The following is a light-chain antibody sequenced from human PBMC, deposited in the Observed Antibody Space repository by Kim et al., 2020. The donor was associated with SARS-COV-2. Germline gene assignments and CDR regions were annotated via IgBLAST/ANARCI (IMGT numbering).Light chain of an antibody. CDR2: DAT. V-gene: IGKV3-15*01. J-gene: IGKJ1*01. CDR3: QQSNDWPPLT. CDR1: QAINNK. Sequence: SPGDRATLSCRASQAINNKLVWYQQKPGQAPRPLIYDATTRATGVPARFIGSGSETDFTLTISSLQSEDFAVYYCQQSNDWPPLTFGQGTKVDIK.